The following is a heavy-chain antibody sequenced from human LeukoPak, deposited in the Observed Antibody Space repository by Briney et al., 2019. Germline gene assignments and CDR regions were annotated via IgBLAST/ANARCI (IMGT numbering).Heavy chain of an antibody. CDR1: GYSFTGDY. CDR2: INPNHGGT. Sequence: ASVKVSCKASGYSFTGDYMQGVRRAPGQGGQWRGWINPNHGGTNYAQKLQDRVSMTRDTSISTAYMHLSRLTSADTAVYYCAKSPHISTGENFDYWGQGTLLTVSS. CDR3: AKSPHISTGENFDY. V-gene: IGHV1-2*02. J-gene: IGHJ4*02. D-gene: IGHD2-21*01.